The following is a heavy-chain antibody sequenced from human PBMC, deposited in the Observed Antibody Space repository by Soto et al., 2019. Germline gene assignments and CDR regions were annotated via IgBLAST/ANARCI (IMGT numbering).Heavy chain of an antibody. Sequence: QVQLVQSGAEVKKPGSSVKVSCQASGCTFSSYAISWVRQAPGQGLEWMGGIIPIFGTANYAQKFQGRVTISANESTSTAYMELSSLGSEDTAVYCCARGVAARPANWFDPWGQGTLVTVSS. D-gene: IGHD6-6*01. CDR3: ARGVAARPANWFDP. CDR2: IIPIFGTA. V-gene: IGHV1-69*12. J-gene: IGHJ5*02. CDR1: GCTFSSYA.